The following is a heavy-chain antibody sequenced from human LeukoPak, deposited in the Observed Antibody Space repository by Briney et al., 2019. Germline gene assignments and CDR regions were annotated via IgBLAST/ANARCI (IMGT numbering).Heavy chain of an antibody. CDR2: VYYSGRT. D-gene: IGHD2-2*03. CDR1: AGSISGAF. Sequence: SETLSPACTLSAGSISGAFWDWVRQPPGKGLEWIGYVYYSGRTSSNPSLKSRDTISVDKSKNQFSLKLSSVTAADTAVYYCARHSPGYCSSTSCYDGNWFDPWGQGTLVTVSS. V-gene: IGHV4-59*01. J-gene: IGHJ5*02. CDR3: ARHSPGYCSSTSCYDGNWFDP.